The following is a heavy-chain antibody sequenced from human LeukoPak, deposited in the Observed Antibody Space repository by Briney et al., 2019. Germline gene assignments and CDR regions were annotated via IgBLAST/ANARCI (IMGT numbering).Heavy chain of an antibody. D-gene: IGHD2-2*01. J-gene: IGHJ4*02. CDR1: GFTFGSYS. CDR2: ISSSSSYI. V-gene: IGHV3-21*01. Sequence: GGSLRLSCAASGFTFGSYSMNWVRQAPGKGLEWVSSISSSSSYIYYADSVKGRFTISRDNAKNSLYLQMNSLRAEDTAVYYCARWGHAAISDYWGQGTLVTVSS. CDR3: ARWGHAAISDY.